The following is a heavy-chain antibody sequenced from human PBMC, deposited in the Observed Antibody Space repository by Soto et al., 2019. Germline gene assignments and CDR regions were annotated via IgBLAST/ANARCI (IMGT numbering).Heavy chain of an antibody. D-gene: IGHD2-8*01. Sequence: ASVKVSCKASGYSFTDYHIHGVRQAPGQGLEWLGRINPKSGGTSTAQKFQGWVTMTTDTSISTASMELTRLTSDDTAIYYCARGDSTDCSNGVCSFFYNHDMDVWGQGTTVTVSS. CDR3: ARGDSTDCSNGVCSFFYNHDMDV. V-gene: IGHV1-2*04. CDR1: GYSFTDYH. CDR2: INPKSGGT. J-gene: IGHJ6*02.